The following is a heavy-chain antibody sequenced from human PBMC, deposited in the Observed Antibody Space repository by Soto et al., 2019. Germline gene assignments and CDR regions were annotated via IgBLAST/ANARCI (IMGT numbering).Heavy chain of an antibody. CDR1: GYTFASYY. CDR2: INPSGGST. J-gene: IGHJ6*02. D-gene: IGHD5-18*01. V-gene: IGHV1-46*01. Sequence: GASVKVSFKASGYTFASYYMHWVRQAPGQGLEWMGIINPSGGSTSYAQKFQGRVTMTRDTSTSTVYMELSSLRSEDTAVYYCARDRPSIVDTAMVIYYGMDVWGQGTTVTVSS. CDR3: ARDRPSIVDTAMVIYYGMDV.